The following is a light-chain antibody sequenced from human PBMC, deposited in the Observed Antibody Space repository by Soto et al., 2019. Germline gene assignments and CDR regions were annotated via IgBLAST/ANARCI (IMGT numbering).Light chain of an antibody. V-gene: IGLV2-14*01. CDR2: EVT. Sequence: QSVLTQPASVSGSPGQSITISCSGTSSDVGGYNYVSWYQQNPGKAPKLMIYEVTNRPSGVSSRFSGSKSGNTAYLTISGLQAEDEADYCCLSYSGSSSSYVFGTGTKVTLL. CDR1: SSDVGGYNY. CDR3: LSYSGSSSSYV. J-gene: IGLJ1*01.